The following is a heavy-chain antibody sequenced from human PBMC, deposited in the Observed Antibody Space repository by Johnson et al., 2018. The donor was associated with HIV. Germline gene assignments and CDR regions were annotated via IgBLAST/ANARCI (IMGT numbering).Heavy chain of an antibody. Sequence: QVQLVESGGGVVQPGRSLRLSCAASGFTFSSYAMHWVRQAPGKGLEWVAVISYDGSNKYYADSVKGRFTISRENAKNSLYLQMNSLRAGDTAVYYCAREVGSWYSSSSGAFDIWGQGTMVTVS. CDR1: GFTFSSYA. V-gene: IGHV3-30*14. D-gene: IGHD6-6*01. J-gene: IGHJ3*02. CDR3: AREVGSWYSSSSGAFDI. CDR2: ISYDGSNK.